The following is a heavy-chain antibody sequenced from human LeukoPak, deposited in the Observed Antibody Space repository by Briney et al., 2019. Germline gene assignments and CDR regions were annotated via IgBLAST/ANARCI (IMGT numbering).Heavy chain of an antibody. CDR2: IYYTGST. CDR1: GRSISSFY. D-gene: IGHD5-18*01. V-gene: IGHV4-59*08. J-gene: IGHJ4*02. CDR3: AITRGYSYGYLDY. Sequence: SETLFLTCTVSGRSISSFYWSWIRQPPGQGLEWLGYIYYTGSTNYNPSLKSRVTISEDKSKNRFSLKLSSVTAADTAVYYCAITRGYSYGYLDYWGQGALVTVSS.